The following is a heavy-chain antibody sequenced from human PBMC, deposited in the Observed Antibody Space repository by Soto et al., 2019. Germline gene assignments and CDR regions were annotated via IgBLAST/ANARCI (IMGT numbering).Heavy chain of an antibody. J-gene: IGHJ4*02. CDR2: ISSSSSYI. CDR1: GFTFSSYS. D-gene: IGHD4-4*01. V-gene: IGHV3-21*01. CDR3: AREDYSNFDY. Sequence: KAGGSLRLSCAASGFTFSSYSMNWVRQAPGKGLEWVSSISSSSSYIYSADSVKGRFTISRDNAKNSLYLQMNSLRAEDTAVYYCAREDYSNFDYWGQGTLVIVSS.